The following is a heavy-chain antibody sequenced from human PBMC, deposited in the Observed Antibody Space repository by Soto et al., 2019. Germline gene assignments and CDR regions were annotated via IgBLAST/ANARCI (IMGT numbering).Heavy chain of an antibody. CDR1: GFAFSTYG. D-gene: IGHD6-25*01. J-gene: IGHJ4*02. Sequence: QVQLVESGGGVVQPGRSLRVSCAAPGFAFSTYGMHWVRQAPGKGLEWVAVIWFDGSIKYYADSVKGRFTISRDNSKDTLFLQMDSLRDEDTAVYYCARASGPFDYWGQGTLVTVSS. CDR3: ARASGPFDY. V-gene: IGHV3-33*01. CDR2: IWFDGSIK.